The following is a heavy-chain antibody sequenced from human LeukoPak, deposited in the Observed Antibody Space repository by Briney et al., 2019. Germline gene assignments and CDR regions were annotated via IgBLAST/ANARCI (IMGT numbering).Heavy chain of an antibody. V-gene: IGHV1-8*01. J-gene: IGHJ4*02. CDR1: GYTFTSYD. Sequence: ASVKVSCKASGYTFTSYDINWVRQATGQGLEWMGWMNPNSGNTGYAQKFQGRVTMTRNTSISTAYMELSSLRSEDTAVYYCAREATVYGSGSYSLDYWGQGTLVTVSS. CDR3: AREATVYGSGSYSLDY. D-gene: IGHD3-10*01. CDR2: MNPNSGNT.